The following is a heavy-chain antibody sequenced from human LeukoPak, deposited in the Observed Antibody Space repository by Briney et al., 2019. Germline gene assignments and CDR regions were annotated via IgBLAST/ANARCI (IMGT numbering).Heavy chain of an antibody. CDR1: GFTFSDTY. D-gene: IGHD5-24*01. V-gene: IGHV3-23*01. J-gene: IGHJ4*02. CDR2: FSGSGGDT. CDR3: AKSGYNRFDY. Sequence: SGGSLRLSCAVSGFTFSDTYMTWIRQAPGKGLEWVSAFSGSGGDTYYADSVKGRFTISRDNSKNTLYLQMNCLRAEDTAVYYCAKSGYNRFDYWGQGTLVTVSS.